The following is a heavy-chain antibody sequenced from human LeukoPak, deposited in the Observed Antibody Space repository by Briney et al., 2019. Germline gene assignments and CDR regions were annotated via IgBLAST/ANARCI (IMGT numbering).Heavy chain of an antibody. J-gene: IGHJ4*02. V-gene: IGHV3-33*08. D-gene: IGHD7-27*01. CDR2: IWYDGSNK. Sequence: GGSLRLSCAASGFTFSSYAMHWVRQAPGKGLEWAAVIWYDGSNKYYADSVKGRFTISRDNSKNTLYLQMNSLRAEDTAVYYCARGGRTGDVSLPDYWGQGTLVTVSS. CDR3: ARGGRTGDVSLPDY. CDR1: GFTFSSYA.